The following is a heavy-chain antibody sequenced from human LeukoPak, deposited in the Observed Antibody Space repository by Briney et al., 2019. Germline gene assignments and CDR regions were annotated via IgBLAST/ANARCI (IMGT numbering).Heavy chain of an antibody. Sequence: GASVKVSCMASGYTFTSYGISWVRQAPGQGLEWMGWISAYNGNTNYAQKLQGRVTMTTDTSTSTAYMELRSLRSDDTAVYYCARDYYYDSSGLISDYWGQGTLVTVSS. CDR3: ARDYYYDSSGLISDY. CDR1: GYTFTSYG. D-gene: IGHD3-22*01. J-gene: IGHJ4*02. CDR2: ISAYNGNT. V-gene: IGHV1-18*01.